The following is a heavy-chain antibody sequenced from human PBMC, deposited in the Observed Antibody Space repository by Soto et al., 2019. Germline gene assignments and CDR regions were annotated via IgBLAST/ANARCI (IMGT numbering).Heavy chain of an antibody. CDR2: ISDAAGSA. CDR1: GFTFSTYA. J-gene: IGHJ4*01. V-gene: IGHV3-23*01. CDR3: ARGYAGTIGDAPGH. Sequence: GGSLRLSGAASGFTFSTYAMSWVRQVSGKGLEWFSTISDAAGSAYYVHSVKGRFTISRDNSKKTLYLQINSLRGEGSAVYSWARGYAGTIGDAPGHWGQGTMVAASS. D-gene: IGHD1-26*01.